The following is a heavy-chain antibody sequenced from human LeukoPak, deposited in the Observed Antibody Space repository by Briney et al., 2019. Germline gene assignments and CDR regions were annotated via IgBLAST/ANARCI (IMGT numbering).Heavy chain of an antibody. CDR1: GFTFSSYA. D-gene: IGHD3-22*01. V-gene: IGHV3-23*01. CDR2: ISGSGGST. J-gene: IGHJ4*02. CDR3: AKGRGYYYDSSGYSLFDY. Sequence: GGSLRLSCAASGFTFSSYAMSWVRQAPGKGLEWVSAISGSGGSTYYADSVKGRFTISRDNSKNTLYLQMNSLRAEDTAVYYCAKGRGYYYDSSGYSLFDYWGQGTLVTVSS.